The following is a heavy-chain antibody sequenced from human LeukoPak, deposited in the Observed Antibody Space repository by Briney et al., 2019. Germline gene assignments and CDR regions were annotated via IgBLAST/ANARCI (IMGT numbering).Heavy chain of an antibody. CDR1: GFTFSISV. J-gene: IGHJ3*02. V-gene: IGHV3-30*03. CDR3: VRAGSSSGHCDNFDM. CDR2: ISSKGDSE. Sequence: GRSLRLSCAASGFTFSISVMHWVRQAPGKGLEWVAGISSKGDSEHYADSVKGRFTISRDNSKNMLFLLMNSLRPEDTAMYYCVRAGSSSGHCDNFDMWGQGTVITVSS. D-gene: IGHD3-22*01.